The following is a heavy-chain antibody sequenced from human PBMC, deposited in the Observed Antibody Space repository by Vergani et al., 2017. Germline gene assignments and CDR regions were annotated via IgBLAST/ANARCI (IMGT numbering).Heavy chain of an antibody. CDR3: ARDLDSSSTSCYADYYYYYMDV. J-gene: IGHJ6*03. D-gene: IGHD2-2*01. Sequence: QVQLVESGGGLVKPGGSLRLSCAASGFTFSDYYMSWIRQAPGKGLEWVSYMSISGSTIYYADSVKGRFTISRDNAKNSRYLQMNSLRAEDTAVYYCARDLDSSSTSCYADYYYYYMDVWGRGTTVTVSS. CDR1: GFTFSDYY. CDR2: MSISGSTI. V-gene: IGHV3-11*01.